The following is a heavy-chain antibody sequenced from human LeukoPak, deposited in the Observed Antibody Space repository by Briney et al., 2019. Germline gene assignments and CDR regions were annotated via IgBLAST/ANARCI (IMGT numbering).Heavy chain of an antibody. CDR2: ISYSGST. CDR3: ARHADSGFGELAFDL. CDR1: GGSISSSGHY. J-gene: IGHJ4*02. Sequence: PSETLSLTCTVSGGSISSSGHYWGWLRQPPGKGLEWIGSISYSGSTYYNPSLKSRVTISVDMSNNQFSLKLSSVTAADTPVYYCARHADSGFGELAFDLWGQGTLVTVSS. D-gene: IGHD3-10*01. V-gene: IGHV4-39*01.